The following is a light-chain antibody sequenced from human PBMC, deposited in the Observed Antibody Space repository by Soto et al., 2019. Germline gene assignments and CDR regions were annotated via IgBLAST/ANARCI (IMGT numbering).Light chain of an antibody. CDR2: DAR. V-gene: IGLV3-21*02. Sequence: SSELTQPPSVSVAPGQTARITCGGDNVGGKSVQWYQQKPGQAPVLVLYDARDRPSWIPERFSGYNSGNTATLIISSVEAGDEADFYCQVWDIITDQSIFGSGTKVTVL. CDR3: QVWDIITDQSI. J-gene: IGLJ1*01. CDR1: NVGGKS.